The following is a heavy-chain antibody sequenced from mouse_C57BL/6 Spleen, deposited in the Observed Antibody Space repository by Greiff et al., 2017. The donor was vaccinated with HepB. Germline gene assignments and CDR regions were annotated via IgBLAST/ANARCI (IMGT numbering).Heavy chain of an antibody. CDR1: GYTFTSYW. J-gene: IGHJ4*01. CDR2: IDPSDSYT. CDR3: ARGGPHAMDY. Sequence: VQLQQPGAELVMPGASVKLSCKASGYTFTSYWMHWVKQRPGQGLEWIGEIDPSDSYTNYNQKFKGKSTLTVDKSSSTAYMQLSSLTSEDSAVYYCARGGPHAMDYWGQGTSVTVSS. V-gene: IGHV1-69*01.